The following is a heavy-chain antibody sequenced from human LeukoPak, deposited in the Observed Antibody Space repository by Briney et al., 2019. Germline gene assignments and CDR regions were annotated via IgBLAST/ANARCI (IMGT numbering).Heavy chain of an antibody. CDR2: ILYDGDTK. CDR3: ARDPRGPTGFDSGGRDSFDY. D-gene: IGHD3-22*01. J-gene: IGHJ4*02. V-gene: IGHV3-30*04. Sequence: PGGSLRLSCAASGFTFSRSAMHWVRQASGKGLEWVAVILYDGDTKYYPDSVKGRFTISRDNSKNTLYLQMNTLRAEDTAVYYCARDPRGPTGFDSGGRDSFDYWGQGTLVTVSS. CDR1: GFTFSRSA.